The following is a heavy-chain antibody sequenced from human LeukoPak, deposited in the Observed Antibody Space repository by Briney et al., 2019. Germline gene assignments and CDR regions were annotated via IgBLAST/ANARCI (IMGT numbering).Heavy chain of an antibody. CDR1: GFTISSHW. J-gene: IGHJ3*02. Sequence: GGSLRLSCAASGFTISSHWMHWVRQAPGKGLVWVSRIKSDGSSTSYADSVKGRFTISRDNAKNTLYLQMNSLRAEDTAVYFCARGSSGFVNGLDIWGQGTMVTVSP. D-gene: IGHD3-22*01. CDR2: IKSDGSST. CDR3: ARGSSGFVNGLDI. V-gene: IGHV3-74*01.